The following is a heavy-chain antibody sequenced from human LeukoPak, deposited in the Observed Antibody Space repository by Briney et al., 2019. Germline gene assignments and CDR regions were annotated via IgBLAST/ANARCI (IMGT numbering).Heavy chain of an antibody. D-gene: IGHD3-22*01. CDR3: ARDRSSRSD. CDR1: GYTFTNYG. CDR2: ISAYNGNT. V-gene: IGHV1-18*01. Sequence: ASVKVSCKASGYTFTNYGISWVRQAPGQGLEWMGWISAYNGNTDYAQKFQGRVTMTADTSTSTAYMELRGLRSDDTAVYYCARDRSSRSDWGQGTLVTVSS. J-gene: IGHJ4*02.